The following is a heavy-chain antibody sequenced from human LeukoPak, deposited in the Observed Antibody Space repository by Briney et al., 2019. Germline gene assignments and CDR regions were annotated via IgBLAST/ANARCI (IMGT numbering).Heavy chain of an antibody. CDR2: IWCDESNS. J-gene: IGHJ6*03. Sequence: PGGSLRLSCAASGFTFSRYGMHSVRQAPGKGLEWVAVIWCDESNSYYADSVKGRFTISRDNSKKTLYLQMNSLRAEDTAVYYCAKSFLELEAYDYYMDVWGKGTTVTVSS. CDR1: GFTFSRYG. CDR3: AKSFLELEAYDYYMDV. D-gene: IGHD1-7*01. V-gene: IGHV3-33*06.